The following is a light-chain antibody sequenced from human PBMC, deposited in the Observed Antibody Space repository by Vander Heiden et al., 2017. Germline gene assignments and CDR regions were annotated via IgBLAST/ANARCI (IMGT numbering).Light chain of an antibody. Sequence: DIVMTHTPLSLSVTPGQPASIYCKSSQSLLHSDGKTYLYWYLQNPGQPPQLLIYEVSNRCSGVPDRLSGCGSGTDFTLKIIRVKAEHLGVYYCSQCVQLECTFGQGTRLEMK. V-gene: IGKV2D-29*01. CDR1: QSLLHSDGKTY. J-gene: IGKJ2*02. CDR2: EVS. CDR3: SQCVQLECT.